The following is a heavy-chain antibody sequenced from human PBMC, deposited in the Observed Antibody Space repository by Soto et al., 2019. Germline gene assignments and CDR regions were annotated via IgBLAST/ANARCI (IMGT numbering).Heavy chain of an antibody. CDR3: AGEGDYKDGMDV. CDR2: IWCDGDNK. V-gene: IGHV3-33*01. J-gene: IGHJ6*02. Sequence: QVQLVESGGGVVQPGRSLRLSCAASRFTFSSYGMHWVRQAPGKGLEWVAVIWCDGDNKYYADSVKGRFTIFRDNSKNTVYLQMNSLSAEDTAVYYCAGEGDYKDGMDVWGQGTTVTVSS. CDR1: RFTFSSYG. D-gene: IGHD4-17*01.